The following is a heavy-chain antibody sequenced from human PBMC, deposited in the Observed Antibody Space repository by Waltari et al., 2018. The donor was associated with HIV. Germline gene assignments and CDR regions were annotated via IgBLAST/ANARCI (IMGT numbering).Heavy chain of an antibody. Sequence: EVQLVESGGGLVQPGGSLRLSCAASGLTFRNYWMHWVRQAPGKGLVWVSRVNSDGNSINYADSVKGRFNISRDNAKNTLYLQMNSLRAEDTAVYYCVREGPDIDPDYDAFDIWGQGTMVTVSS. CDR3: VREGPDIDPDYDAFDI. D-gene: IGHD4-17*01. V-gene: IGHV3-74*01. CDR2: VNSDGNSI. CDR1: GLTFRNYW. J-gene: IGHJ3*02.